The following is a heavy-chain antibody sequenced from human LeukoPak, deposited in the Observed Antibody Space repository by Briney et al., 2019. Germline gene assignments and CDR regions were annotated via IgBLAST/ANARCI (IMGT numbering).Heavy chain of an antibody. CDR3: ARGPRIAAVRGAFDI. CDR2: IYYSGST. Sequence: SETLSLTCAVYGGSFSGYYWNWIRQPPGKGLEWIGSIYYSGSTYYNPSLKSRVTISVDTSKNQFSLKLSSVTAADTAVYYCARGPRIAAVRGAFDIWDQGTMVTVSS. D-gene: IGHD6-13*01. J-gene: IGHJ3*02. V-gene: IGHV4-34*01. CDR1: GGSFSGYY.